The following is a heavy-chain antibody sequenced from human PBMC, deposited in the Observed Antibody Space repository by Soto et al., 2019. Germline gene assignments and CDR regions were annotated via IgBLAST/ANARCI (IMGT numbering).Heavy chain of an antibody. J-gene: IGHJ5*02. Sequence: QVQLVQSGAEVKKPGSSVKVSCKASGGTFSSYTISWVRQAPGQGLEWMGRIIPILGIANYAQKFQGRVTFTADKSSSTDDMELSSPSSEHPHVYYRARDRVSRWYVPHWFDPWGQGTLVTVSS. D-gene: IGHD6-13*01. CDR1: GGTFSSYT. CDR3: ARDRVSRWYVPHWFDP. V-gene: IGHV1-69*08. CDR2: IIPILGIA.